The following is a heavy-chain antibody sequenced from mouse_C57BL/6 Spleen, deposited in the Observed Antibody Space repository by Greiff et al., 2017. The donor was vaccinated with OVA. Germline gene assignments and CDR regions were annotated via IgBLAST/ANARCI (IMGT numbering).Heavy chain of an antibody. CDR1: GYTFTDYE. Sequence: QVQLKESGAELVRPGASVTLSCKASGYTFTDYEMHWVKQTPVHGLEWIGAIDPETGGTAYNQKFKGKAILTADKSSSTAYMELRSLTSEYSAVYYCTRGYGSSYPFAYWGQGTLVTVSA. D-gene: IGHD1-1*01. V-gene: IGHV1-15*01. CDR3: TRGYGSSYPFAY. CDR2: IDPETGGT. J-gene: IGHJ3*01.